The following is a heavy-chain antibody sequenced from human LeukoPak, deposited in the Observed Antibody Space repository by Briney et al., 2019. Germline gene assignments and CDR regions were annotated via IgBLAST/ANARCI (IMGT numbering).Heavy chain of an antibody. J-gene: IGHJ4*02. CDR1: GFTFSDYY. Sequence: GGSLRLSCAASGFTFSDYYMSWIRQAPGKGLEWVSYISSSGSIIYYAHSVKSRFTISRDNAKNSLYLQMNSLRAEDTAVYYCAPGVGYCSGGSCPLLDYWGQGTLVTVSS. CDR3: APGVGYCSGGSCPLLDY. CDR2: ISSSGSII. V-gene: IGHV3-11*01. D-gene: IGHD2-15*01.